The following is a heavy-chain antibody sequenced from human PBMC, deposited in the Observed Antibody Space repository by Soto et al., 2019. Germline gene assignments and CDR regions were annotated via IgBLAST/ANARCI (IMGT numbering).Heavy chain of an antibody. CDR3: ARVGRYCSSTSCYGGYYYYYMDV. J-gene: IGHJ6*03. V-gene: IGHV4-34*01. D-gene: IGHD2-2*01. Sequence: SETLSLTCAVYGGSFSGYYWSWIRQPPGKGLEWIGEINHSGSTNYNPSLKSRVTISVDTSKNQFSLKLSSVTAADTAVYYCARVGRYCSSTSCYGGYYYYYMDVWGKGTTVTVSS. CDR2: INHSGST. CDR1: GGSFSGYY.